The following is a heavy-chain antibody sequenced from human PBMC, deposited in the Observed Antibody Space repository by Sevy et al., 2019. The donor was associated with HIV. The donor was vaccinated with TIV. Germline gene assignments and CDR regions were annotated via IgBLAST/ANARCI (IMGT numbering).Heavy chain of an antibody. Sequence: ASVKVSCKASGYTFTSYGISWVRQAPGQGLEWMGWISAYNGNTNYAQKLQGRVTMTTDTSTSTAYMELRSLRSDDTAVYSCARGQAVAGTERHSVWGQGTLVTVSS. D-gene: IGHD6-19*01. CDR3: ARGQAVAGTERHSV. V-gene: IGHV1-18*04. CDR1: GYTFTSYG. J-gene: IGHJ4*02. CDR2: ISAYNGNT.